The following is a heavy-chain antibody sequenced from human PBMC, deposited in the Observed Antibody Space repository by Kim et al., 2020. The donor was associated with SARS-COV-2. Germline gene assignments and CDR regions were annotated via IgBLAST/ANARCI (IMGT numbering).Heavy chain of an antibody. CDR3: ARDKRHGVPAPSGGMDV. J-gene: IGHJ6*02. Sequence: SETLSLTCAVYGGSFSGYYWSWIRQPPGKGLEWIGEINHSGSTNYNPSLKSRVTISVDTSKNQFSLKLSSVTAADTAVYYCARDKRHGVPAPSGGMDVWGQGTTVTVSS. CDR1: GGSFSGYY. D-gene: IGHD3-10*01. CDR2: INHSGST. V-gene: IGHV4-34*01.